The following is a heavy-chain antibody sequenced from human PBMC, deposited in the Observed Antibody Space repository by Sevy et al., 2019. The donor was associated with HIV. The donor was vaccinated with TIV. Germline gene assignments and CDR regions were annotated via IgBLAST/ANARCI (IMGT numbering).Heavy chain of an antibody. Sequence: SETLSLTCAVYGGSFSDYYWSWIRQPPGKGLEWIGEITHSGSTNYYPSLKSRVTISVDTSKNQFSLKLSSVTAADTAVYYCARGYGSRVLVVGATRAWWFDPWGQGTLVTVSS. J-gene: IGHJ5*02. V-gene: IGHV4-34*01. CDR2: ITHSGST. D-gene: IGHD2-15*01. CDR3: ARGYGSRVLVVGATRAWWFDP. CDR1: GGSFSDYY.